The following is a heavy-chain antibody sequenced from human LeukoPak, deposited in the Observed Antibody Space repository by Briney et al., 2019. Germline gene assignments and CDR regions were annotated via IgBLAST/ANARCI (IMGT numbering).Heavy chain of an antibody. Sequence: GGSLRLSCAASGFTFSSYAMSWVRQAPGKGLEWVSAISGSGGSTYYADSVKGRFTISRDNSENTLYLQMNSLRAEDTAVYYCARDTCSSTSCPPGDYWGQGTLVTVSS. CDR1: GFTFSSYA. CDR2: ISGSGGST. J-gene: IGHJ4*02. D-gene: IGHD2-2*01. CDR3: ARDTCSSTSCPPGDY. V-gene: IGHV3-23*01.